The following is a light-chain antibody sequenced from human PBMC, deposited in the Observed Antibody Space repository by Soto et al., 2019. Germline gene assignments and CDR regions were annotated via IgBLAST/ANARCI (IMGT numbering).Light chain of an antibody. CDR1: SSDVGSYNL. CDR3: TSPTPGSLYV. J-gene: IGLJ1*01. Sequence: QSVLTQPASVSGSPGQSITISCTGTSSDVGSYNLVSWYQQYPGRVPKLLIYKVSNRPSGVSNRFSGSKSGNTASLTISGLQAEDEADYFCTSPTPGSLYVFGTGTKLTVL. V-gene: IGLV2-14*02. CDR2: KVS.